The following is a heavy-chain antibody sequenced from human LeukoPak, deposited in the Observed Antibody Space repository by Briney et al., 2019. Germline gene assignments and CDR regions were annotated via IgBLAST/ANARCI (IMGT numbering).Heavy chain of an antibody. Sequence: TGGSLRLSCAASGFTFDDYGMSWVRQAPGKRLEWVSGINWNGGSTGYADSVKGRFTISRDNAKNSLYLQMNSLRAEDTALYYCAPLWEWELLAVYEHWGQGTLVTVSS. CDR1: GFTFDDYG. J-gene: IGHJ4*02. D-gene: IGHD1-26*01. V-gene: IGHV3-20*04. CDR3: APLWEWELLAVYEH. CDR2: INWNGGST.